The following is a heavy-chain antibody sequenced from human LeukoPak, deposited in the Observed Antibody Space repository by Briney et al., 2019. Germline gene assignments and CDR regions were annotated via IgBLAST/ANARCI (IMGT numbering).Heavy chain of an antibody. CDR3: ARDGMRYFDWLLPYGIRYYFDY. J-gene: IGHJ4*02. CDR1: GGTFISYA. CDR2: IIPILGIA. V-gene: IGHV1-69*04. Sequence: SVTVSFKASGGTFISYAISWVRQAPGEGGEWMGRIIPILGIANYAQKFRGRVTITADKSTSTAYMELSSLRSEDTAVYYCARDGMRYFDWLLPYGIRYYFDYWGQGTLVTVSS. D-gene: IGHD3-9*01.